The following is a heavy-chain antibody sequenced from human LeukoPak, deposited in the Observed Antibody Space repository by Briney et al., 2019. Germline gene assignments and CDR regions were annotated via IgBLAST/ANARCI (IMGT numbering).Heavy chain of an antibody. CDR1: GYTFTGYY. CDR3: AAATTGTTFFDY. J-gene: IGHJ4*02. CDR2: INPNSGGT. Sequence: GASVKVSCKASGYTFTGYYMHWVRQAPGQGLEWMGWINPNSGGTNYAQKFQGRVTMTRDTSISTAYMELSSLRSDDTGVYYCAAATTGTTFFDYWGQGTLVTVSS. D-gene: IGHD1-1*01. V-gene: IGHV1-2*02.